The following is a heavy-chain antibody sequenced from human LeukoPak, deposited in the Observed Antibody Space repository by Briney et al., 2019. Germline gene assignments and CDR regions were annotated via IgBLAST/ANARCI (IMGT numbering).Heavy chain of an antibody. Sequence: ASVKVSCKASGYTLTGYGISWVRQAPGQGLEWMGWISAYNGNTNYAQKLQGRVTMTTDTSTSTAYMELRSLRSDDTAVYYCARNDIVGATPQLDPWGQGTLVTVSS. D-gene: IGHD1-26*01. J-gene: IGHJ5*02. CDR2: ISAYNGNT. V-gene: IGHV1-18*01. CDR1: GYTLTGYG. CDR3: ARNDIVGATPQLDP.